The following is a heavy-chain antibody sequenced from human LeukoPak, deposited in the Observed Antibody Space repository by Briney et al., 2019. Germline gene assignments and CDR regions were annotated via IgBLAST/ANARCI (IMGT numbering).Heavy chain of an antibody. Sequence: PSETLSLTCAVYGGSFSGYYWSWIRQPPGKGLEWIGEINHSGSTNYNPSLKSRVTISVDTSKNQFSLKLSSVTAADTAVYYCARQSGFIYWGQGTLVTVSS. D-gene: IGHD1-26*01. CDR1: GGSFSGYY. J-gene: IGHJ4*02. CDR3: ARQSGFIY. CDR2: INHSGST. V-gene: IGHV4-34*01.